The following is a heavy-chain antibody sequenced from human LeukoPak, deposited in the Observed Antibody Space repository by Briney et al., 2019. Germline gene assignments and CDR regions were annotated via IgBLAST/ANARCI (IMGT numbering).Heavy chain of an antibody. CDR3: ATAGITIFGVALPADV. Sequence: ASVKVSCKASGYTFTSYGISWVRQAPGQGLEWMGWISAYNGNTNYAQKLQGRLTMTTDTSTSTAYMELRSLRSDDTAVYYCATAGITIFGVALPADVWGKGTTVTVSS. J-gene: IGHJ6*04. V-gene: IGHV1-18*01. CDR1: GYTFTSYG. CDR2: ISAYNGNT. D-gene: IGHD3-3*01.